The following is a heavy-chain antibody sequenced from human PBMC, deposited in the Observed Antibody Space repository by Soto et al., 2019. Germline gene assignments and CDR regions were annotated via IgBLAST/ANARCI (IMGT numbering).Heavy chain of an antibody. V-gene: IGHV3-21*01. CDR2: ISSSGSYI. J-gene: IGHJ6*02. CDR3: ARYDSSGYYWPYYYYGMDV. Sequence: GGSLRLSCAASGFTFSTYSMNWVRQAPGKGLKWVSSISSSGSYIYYADSVKGRFTISRDNAKNSLYLQMNSLRAEDTAVYYCARYDSSGYYWPYYYYGMDVWGQGTTVTVSS. CDR1: GFTFSTYS. D-gene: IGHD3-22*01.